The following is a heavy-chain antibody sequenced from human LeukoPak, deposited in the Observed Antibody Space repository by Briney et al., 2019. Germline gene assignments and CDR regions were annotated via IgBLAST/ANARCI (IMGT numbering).Heavy chain of an antibody. J-gene: IGHJ6*03. V-gene: IGHV4-59*12. CDR1: GGSISSYY. CDR2: IYYSGSGST. CDR3: ARDLRGKFDSSGYRNYYYMDV. Sequence: SETLSLTCTVSGGSISSYYWSWIRQPPGKGLEWIGYIYYSGSGSTNYNPSLKSRVSISVDTSKNHFSLKLSSVTAADTAVYYCARDLRGKFDSSGYRNYYYMDVWGKGPTVTVSS. D-gene: IGHD3-22*01.